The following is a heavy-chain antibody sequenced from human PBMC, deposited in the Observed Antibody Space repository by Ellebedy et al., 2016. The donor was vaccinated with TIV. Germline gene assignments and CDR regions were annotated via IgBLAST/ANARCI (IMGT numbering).Heavy chain of an antibody. Sequence: ASVKVSXXTSGYTFTSSDIIWVRQATGLGLEWMGWMDPDTGNTAYAQKFQGRVTMTRNISETTAYMELSSLRSEDTGIYFCARAWLVDAIDIWGQGTMVIVSS. CDR2: MDPDTGNT. V-gene: IGHV1-8*01. D-gene: IGHD6-19*01. CDR3: ARAWLVDAIDI. J-gene: IGHJ3*02. CDR1: GYTFTSSD.